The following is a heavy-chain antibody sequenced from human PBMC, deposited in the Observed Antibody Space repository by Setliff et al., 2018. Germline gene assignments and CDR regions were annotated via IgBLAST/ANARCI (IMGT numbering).Heavy chain of an antibody. CDR3: ARGGTFRYFDY. J-gene: IGHJ4*02. CDR2: VYYNGAA. V-gene: IGHV4-59*01. D-gene: IGHD5-12*01. CDR1: GGSLSTYY. Sequence: SETLSLTCTVSGGSLSTYYWSWIRQSPGRGLEYIGYVYYNGAADYSPSLKSRVTLSVDTSKTQFSLKLTSVTAADTAVYYCARGGTFRYFDYWGQGTPVPSPQ.